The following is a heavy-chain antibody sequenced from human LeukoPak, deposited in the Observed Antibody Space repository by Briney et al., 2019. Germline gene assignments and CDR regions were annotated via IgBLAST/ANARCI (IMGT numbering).Heavy chain of an antibody. CDR1: GFTFSDYY. Sequence: PGGSLRLSCAASGFTFSDYYMSWIRQAPGKGLEWVSYISSSGSTIYYADSVKGRFTISRDNVKNSLYLQMNSLRAEDTAVYYCARDRGGDYSSSYFDYWGQGTLVTVSS. J-gene: IGHJ4*02. D-gene: IGHD6-13*01. V-gene: IGHV3-11*01. CDR2: ISSSGSTI. CDR3: ARDRGGDYSSSYFDY.